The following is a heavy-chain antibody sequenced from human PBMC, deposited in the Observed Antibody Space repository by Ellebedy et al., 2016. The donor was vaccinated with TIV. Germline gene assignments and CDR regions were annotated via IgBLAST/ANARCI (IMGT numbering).Heavy chain of an antibody. CDR3: ARRSEMATIDFDY. J-gene: IGHJ4*02. D-gene: IGHD5-24*01. CDR2: IHPGDSNV. CDR1: GYSFPNYW. Sequence: GESLKISCKASGYSFPNYWIGWVRQMPGKGLEWMAIIHPGDSNVKYSPSFEGQVTISADKSISTAYLQWTSLKASDTAMYYCARRSEMATIDFDYWGQGTLVTVSS. V-gene: IGHV5-51*01.